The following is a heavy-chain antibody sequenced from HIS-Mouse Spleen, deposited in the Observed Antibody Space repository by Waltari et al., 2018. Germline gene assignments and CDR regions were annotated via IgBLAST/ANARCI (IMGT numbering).Heavy chain of an antibody. Sequence: QLQLQESGPGLVKPSETLSLTCTVSGGSISSSRYYWGWIRQPPGKGLGWIGSIYYSGGTYYNPSLKSRVTISVDTSKNQFSLKLSSVTAADTAVYYCAREIPYSSSWYDWYFDLWGRGTLVTVSS. CDR1: GGSISSSRYY. CDR2: IYYSGGT. V-gene: IGHV4-39*07. D-gene: IGHD6-13*01. J-gene: IGHJ2*01. CDR3: AREIPYSSSWYDWYFDL.